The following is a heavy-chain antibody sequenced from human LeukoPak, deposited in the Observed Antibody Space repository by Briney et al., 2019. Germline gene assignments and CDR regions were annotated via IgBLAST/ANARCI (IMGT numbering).Heavy chain of an antibody. V-gene: IGHV4-39*01. CDR3: ARHNAAGSSWYSDY. D-gene: IGHD6-13*01. J-gene: IGHJ4*02. CDR2: VYYSGST. Sequence: SETLSLTCTVSGGSISSDSDYWGWIRQPPGKGLEWIGSVYYSGSTYYNPSLKSRVTISADTSKKQFSLKLSSVTAADTAVYYCARHNAAGSSWYSDYWGQGTLVTVSS. CDR1: GGSISSDSDY.